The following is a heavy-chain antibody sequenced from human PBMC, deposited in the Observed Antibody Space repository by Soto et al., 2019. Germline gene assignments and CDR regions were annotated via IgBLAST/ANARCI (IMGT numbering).Heavy chain of an antibody. Sequence: GASVKVSCKASGGTFSSYAISWVRQAPGQGLEWMGGIIPIFGTANYAQKFQGRVTITADKSTSTAYMELSSLRSEETAVYYCARSVGATQIPRGMDVWGQGTTVTVSS. D-gene: IGHD1-26*01. CDR1: GGTFSSYA. J-gene: IGHJ6*02. CDR3: ARSVGATQIPRGMDV. V-gene: IGHV1-69*06. CDR2: IIPIFGTA.